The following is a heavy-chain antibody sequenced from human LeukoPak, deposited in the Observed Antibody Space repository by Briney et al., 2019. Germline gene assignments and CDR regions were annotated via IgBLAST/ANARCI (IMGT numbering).Heavy chain of an antibody. V-gene: IGHV4-30-4*08. CDR3: ARVIVVVPAARTVERAFDY. J-gene: IGHJ4*02. CDR2: IYYSGST. CDR1: GGSISSGDYY. Sequence: SQTLSLTCTVSGGSISSGDYYWSWIRQPPGKGLEWIGYIYYSGSTYYNPSLKSRVTISVDRSKNQFSLKLSSVTAADTAVYSCARVIVVVPAARTVERAFDYWGQGTLVTVSS. D-gene: IGHD2-2*01.